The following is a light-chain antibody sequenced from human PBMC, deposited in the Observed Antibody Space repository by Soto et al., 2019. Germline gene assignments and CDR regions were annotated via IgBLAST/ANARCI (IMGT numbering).Light chain of an antibody. Sequence: EIVLTQSPGTLSLSPGEGGTLSCRASQSISSSYLAWYQQKPGQSPRLLIYAASSRATGIPDRFSGSGSGADFTLTISRLEPEDFAVYYCQLDGGSRMFSFGQGTKLEIK. CDR3: QLDGGSRMFS. CDR1: QSISSSY. J-gene: IGKJ2*01. CDR2: AAS. V-gene: IGKV3-20*01.